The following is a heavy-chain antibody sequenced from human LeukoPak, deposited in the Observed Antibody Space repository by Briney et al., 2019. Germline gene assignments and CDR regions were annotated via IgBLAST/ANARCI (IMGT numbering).Heavy chain of an antibody. Sequence: GESLKISCKGSGYSFTSYWIGWVRQLPGKGLEWMGIIYPGDSDTRYSPSFQGQVTISADKSISTAYLQWSSLKASDTAMYYCARQELGYCSGGSCYDYYYYYMDVWGEGTTVTVSS. CDR2: IYPGDSDT. CDR1: GYSFTSYW. CDR3: ARQELGYCSGGSCYDYYYYYMDV. D-gene: IGHD2-15*01. J-gene: IGHJ6*03. V-gene: IGHV5-51*01.